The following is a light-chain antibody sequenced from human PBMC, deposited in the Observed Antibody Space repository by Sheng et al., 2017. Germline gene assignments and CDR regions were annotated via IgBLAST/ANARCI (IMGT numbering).Light chain of an antibody. CDR1: QSLSHY. V-gene: IGKV3-11*01. CDR2: DAS. CDR3: QQRGNWPLT. Sequence: IVLTQSPANLSLSPGERATLSCRASQSLSHYLAWYQQKPGQAPRLLIYDASNRATDIPARFTGSGSGTDFTLTISSLEPEDFAVYYCQQRGNWPLTFGGGTKVELK. J-gene: IGKJ4*01.